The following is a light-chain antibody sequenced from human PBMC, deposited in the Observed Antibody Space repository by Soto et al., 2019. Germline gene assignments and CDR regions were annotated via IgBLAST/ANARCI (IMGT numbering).Light chain of an antibody. V-gene: IGKV1-39*01. CDR2: AAS. J-gene: IGKJ5*01. CDR1: QSISTY. CDR3: QQSYSRPIT. Sequence: DIQMTQSPSSVSASVGDRVTITCRASQSISTYLNWYQQKPGKAPKFLVYAASSLQSGVPSRFSGSGSGTDFSLPIRSLQPEDFATYYCQQSYSRPITFGQGTRLEIK.